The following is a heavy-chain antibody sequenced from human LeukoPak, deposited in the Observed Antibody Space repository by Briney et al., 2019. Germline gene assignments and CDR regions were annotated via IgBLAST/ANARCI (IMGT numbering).Heavy chain of an antibody. CDR2: IIPILGIA. CDR1: GYTFTSYG. D-gene: IGHD5-24*01. CDR3: ARDRGDGYNRYYYYGMDV. Sequence: SVKVSCKASGYTFTSYGISWVRQAPGQGLEWMGGIIPILGIANYAQKFQGRVTITADKSTSTAYMELSSLRSEDTAVYYCARDRGDGYNRYYYYGMDVWGQGTTVTVSS. J-gene: IGHJ6*02. V-gene: IGHV1-69*10.